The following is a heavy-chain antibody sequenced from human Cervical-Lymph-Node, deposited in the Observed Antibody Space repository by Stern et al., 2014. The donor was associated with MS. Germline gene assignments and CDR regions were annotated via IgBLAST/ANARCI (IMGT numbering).Heavy chain of an antibody. CDR3: ARADTGYYGMDV. CDR1: GFTFSSYS. CDR2: ISSSSSYI. V-gene: IGHV3-21*01. Sequence: EVHLVESGGGLVKPGGSLRLSCAASGFTFSSYSMNWVRQAPGKGLEWVSSISSSSSYIYYADSVKGRFTISRDNAKNSLYLQMNSLRAEDTAVYYCARADTGYYGMDVWGQGTTVTVSS. D-gene: IGHD1-14*01. J-gene: IGHJ6*02.